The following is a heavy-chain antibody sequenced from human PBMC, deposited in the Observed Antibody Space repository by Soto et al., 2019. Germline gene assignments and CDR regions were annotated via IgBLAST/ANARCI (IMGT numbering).Heavy chain of an antibody. V-gene: IGHV1-69*12. CDR1: GGTFDNYA. D-gene: IGHD3-22*01. Sequence: QVQLVQSGAEVKKPGSSVKVSCKASGGTFDNYAITWVRQAPGQGLEWMAGIIPMLDSANYAEKFQDRVTITADESTSTAYMEVSSLRSEDTAVYYCARTYYYDSGGKTYFYYGMDVWGQGTTVTVSS. J-gene: IGHJ6*02. CDR3: ARTYYYDSGGKTYFYYGMDV. CDR2: IIPMLDSA.